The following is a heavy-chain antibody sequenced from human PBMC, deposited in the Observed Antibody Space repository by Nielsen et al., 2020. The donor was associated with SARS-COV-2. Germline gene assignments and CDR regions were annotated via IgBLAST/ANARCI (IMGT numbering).Heavy chain of an antibody. CDR2: INPNSGGT. CDR3: ATYYDILTGPRPTER. CDR1: GYTFTGYY. D-gene: IGHD3-9*01. V-gene: IGHV1-2*06. Sequence: ASVKVSCKASGYTFTGYYMHWVRQAPGQGLEWMGRINPNSGGTNYAQKFQGRVTMTRDTSISTAYMELSRLRSEDTAVYYCATYYDILTGPRPTERWGQGTLVTVSS. J-gene: IGHJ4*02.